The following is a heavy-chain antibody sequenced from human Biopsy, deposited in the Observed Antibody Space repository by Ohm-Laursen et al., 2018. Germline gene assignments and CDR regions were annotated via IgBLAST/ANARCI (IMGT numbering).Heavy chain of an antibody. CDR2: IKRDGSQS. D-gene: IGHD2/OR15-2a*01. V-gene: IGHV3-7*01. Sequence: GSLRLSCAASGSTFSTYWMTWVRQAPGKGLEWVANIKRDGSQSNHADSVKGRFTISRDNAKNSLYLQMNSLRAEDTAVYYCTRDTTYYAGTTYYDALDVWGQGTTVTVSS. CDR3: TRDTTYYAGTTYYDALDV. J-gene: IGHJ3*01. CDR1: GSTFSTYW.